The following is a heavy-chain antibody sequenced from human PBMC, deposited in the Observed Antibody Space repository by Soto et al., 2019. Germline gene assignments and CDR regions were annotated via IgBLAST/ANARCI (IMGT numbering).Heavy chain of an antibody. CDR2: ISYDGSNK. D-gene: IGHD6-13*01. J-gene: IGHJ4*02. Sequence: GGSLRLSCAASGFTFSSYAMHWVRQAPGKGLEWVAVISYDGSNKYYADSVKGRFTISRDNSKNTLYLQMNSLRAEDTAVYYCARDSIWYSSSWYYFDYWGQGALVTVYS. V-gene: IGHV3-30-3*01. CDR3: ARDSIWYSSSWYYFDY. CDR1: GFTFSSYA.